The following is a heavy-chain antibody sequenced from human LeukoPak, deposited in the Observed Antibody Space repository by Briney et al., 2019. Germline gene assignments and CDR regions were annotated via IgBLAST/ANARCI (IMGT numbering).Heavy chain of an antibody. CDR3: AKDAAIVVVTAHFDY. V-gene: IGHV3-33*06. CDR1: GFTFSSYG. J-gene: IGHJ4*02. Sequence: GRSLRLSCAASGFTFSSYGMHWVRQAPGKGLEWVVVIWYDGSNKYYADSVKGRFTISRDNSKNTLYLQMNSLRAEDTAVYYCAKDAAIVVVTAHFDYWGQGTLVTVSS. CDR2: IWYDGSNK. D-gene: IGHD2-21*02.